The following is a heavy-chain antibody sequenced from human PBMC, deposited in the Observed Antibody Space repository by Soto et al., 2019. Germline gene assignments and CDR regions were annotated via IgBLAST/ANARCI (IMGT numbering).Heavy chain of an antibody. V-gene: IGHV3-23*01. J-gene: IGHJ6*03. CDR1: GFTFSSYA. Sequence: GGSLRLSCAASGFTFSSYAMSWVRQAPGKGLEWVSAISGSGSSTYYADSVKGRFTITRDNSKNTLYLQMNSLIAEDTAVDYSANSCDSSGGSCYPCYYYYYMDVWGQGTMVTVSS. CDR2: ISGSGSST. D-gene: IGHD2-15*01. CDR3: ANSCDSSGGSCYPCYYYYYMDV.